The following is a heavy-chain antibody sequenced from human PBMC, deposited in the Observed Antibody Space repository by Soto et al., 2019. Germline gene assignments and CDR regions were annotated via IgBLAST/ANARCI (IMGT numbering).Heavy chain of an antibody. Sequence: GGSLRLSCAASGFTFSSYVMSWVRQAPGKGLEWVSSISASGSTTYYADSVKGRFTISRDNSKSTLYLQMNNLRAEDTAVYYCAHGLPETIFGVLIRFDCWGQGALVTAPQ. CDR2: ISASGSTT. CDR1: GFTFSSYV. CDR3: AHGLPETIFGVLIRFDC. J-gene: IGHJ5*01. D-gene: IGHD3-3*01. V-gene: IGHV3-23*01.